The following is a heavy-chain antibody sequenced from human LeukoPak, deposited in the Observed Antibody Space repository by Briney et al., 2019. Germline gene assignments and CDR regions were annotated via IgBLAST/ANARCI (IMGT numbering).Heavy chain of an antibody. CDR3: LREETIVVIREPPP. CDR1: GVTLSNYW. V-gene: IGHV3-7*01. J-gene: IGHJ4*02. CDR2: INQYGNDK. D-gene: IGHD3-22*01. Sequence: GGSLRLSCAASGVTLSNYWMSCGREAPGEGVGWVANINQYGNDKYSVESVKGRVTISRDNAKNSLYLQMNSLRAEDTAIYYCLREETIVVIREPPPRGQGTLVTVSS.